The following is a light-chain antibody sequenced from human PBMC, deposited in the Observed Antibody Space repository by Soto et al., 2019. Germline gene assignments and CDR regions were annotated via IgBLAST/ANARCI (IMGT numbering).Light chain of an antibody. Sequence: QSVLTQPPSVSGTPGQRVTISCAGSSSNIGTGYDVYWYQKHPGTAPKLLTYGNNNRPSGVPDRFSSSKSGTSASLAITGIHLDDGADYVCHSYNSTLSGCVFGTGTKVTVL. CDR3: HSYNSTLSGCV. CDR2: GNN. J-gene: IGLJ1*01. V-gene: IGLV1-40*01. CDR1: SSNIGTGYD.